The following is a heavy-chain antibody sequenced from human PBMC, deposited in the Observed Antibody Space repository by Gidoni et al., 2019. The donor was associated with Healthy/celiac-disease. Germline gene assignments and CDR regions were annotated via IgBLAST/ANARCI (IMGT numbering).Heavy chain of an antibody. Sequence: EVPLVESGGGLVQPGGSLSLSCAASGFTFSSYWMSWVRQAPGKGLEWVANIKQDGSEKYYVDSVKGRFTISRDNAKNSLYLQMNSLRAEDTAVYYCARDRSIAAAGHLNYWGQGTLVTVSS. V-gene: IGHV3-7*04. CDR2: IKQDGSEK. CDR3: ARDRSIAAAGHLNY. D-gene: IGHD6-13*01. J-gene: IGHJ4*02. CDR1: GFTFSSYW.